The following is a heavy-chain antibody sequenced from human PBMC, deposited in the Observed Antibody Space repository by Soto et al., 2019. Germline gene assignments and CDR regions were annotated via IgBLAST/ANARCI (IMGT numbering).Heavy chain of an antibody. Sequence: GASVKVSCKASGDSFSRSTFSWVRQAPGQGLEWMGRFIPMLGIANYAQTFQGRVTITADKSTSTAYMDLSSLRSEDTAVYYCASLYDGTSGNFDYWGQGTLVTVSS. V-gene: IGHV1-69*02. J-gene: IGHJ4*02. D-gene: IGHD1-1*01. CDR1: GDSFSRST. CDR3: ASLYDGTSGNFDY. CDR2: FIPMLGIA.